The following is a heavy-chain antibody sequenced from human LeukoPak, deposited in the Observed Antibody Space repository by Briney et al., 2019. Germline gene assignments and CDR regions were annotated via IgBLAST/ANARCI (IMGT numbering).Heavy chain of an antibody. V-gene: IGHV1-69*05. CDR2: IIPIFGTA. J-gene: IGHJ4*02. CDR3: ARSSPGYSAPRIYEGDYGDDEGFFDY. CDR1: GGTFSSYA. Sequence: SVKVSCKASGGTFSSYAISWVRQAPGQGLEWMGGIIPIFGTANYAQKFQGRVTITTDESTSTAYMELSSLRSEDTAVYYCARSSPGYSAPRIYEGDYGDDEGFFDYWGQGTLVTVSS. D-gene: IGHD4-17*01.